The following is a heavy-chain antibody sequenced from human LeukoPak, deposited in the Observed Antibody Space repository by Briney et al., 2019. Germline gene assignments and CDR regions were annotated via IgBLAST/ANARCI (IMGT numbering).Heavy chain of an antibody. D-gene: IGHD3-10*01. CDR1: GYTFTSYA. CDR3: ARGSMVRGVQGPDY. CDR2: INAGNGNT. J-gene: IGHJ4*02. Sequence: ASVKVSCKASGYTFTSYAMHWVRQAPGQRLEWMGWINAGNGNTKYSQKFQGRVTITRDTSASTAYMELSSLRSEDTAVYYCARGSMVRGVQGPDYWGQGTLVTVSS. V-gene: IGHV1-3*01.